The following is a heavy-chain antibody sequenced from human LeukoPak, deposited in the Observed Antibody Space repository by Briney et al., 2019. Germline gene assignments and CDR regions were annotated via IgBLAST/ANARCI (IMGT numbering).Heavy chain of an antibody. CDR1: GFTFSSYS. J-gene: IGHJ4*02. Sequence: GGSLRLSCAASGFTFSSYSMNWVRQAPGKGLEWVSSISSSSSYIYYADSVKGRFTISRDNAKYSLYLQMNSLRAEDTAVYYCARGPSPTNFDYWGQGTLVTVSS. V-gene: IGHV3-21*01. D-gene: IGHD5-12*01. CDR2: ISSSSSYI. CDR3: ARGPSPTNFDY.